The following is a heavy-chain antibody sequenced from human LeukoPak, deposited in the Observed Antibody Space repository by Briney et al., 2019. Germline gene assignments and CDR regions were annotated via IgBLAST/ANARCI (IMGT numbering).Heavy chain of an antibody. D-gene: IGHD5-24*01. Sequence: SETLSLTCTVSGGSFSSYYWSWIRQPPGKGLEWSGYIYYSGSTNYNPSLKSRVTISVDTSKNQFSLKLSSATAADTAVYYCARVKYYNEYPPYYYYIDVWGTGTTVTVSS. CDR2: IYYSGST. J-gene: IGHJ6*03. CDR1: GGSFSSYY. CDR3: ARVKYYNEYPPYYYYIDV. V-gene: IGHV4-59*01.